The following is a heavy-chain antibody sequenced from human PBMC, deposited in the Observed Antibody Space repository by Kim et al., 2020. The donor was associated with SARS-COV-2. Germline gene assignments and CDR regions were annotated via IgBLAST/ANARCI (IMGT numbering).Heavy chain of an antibody. CDR2: INPSGGNT. CDR1: GYTFTSYY. CDR3: ARDRYGNGSWFDP. D-gene: IGHD1-26*01. V-gene: IGHV1-46*01. J-gene: IGHJ5*02. Sequence: ASVKVSCKASGYTFTSYYIHWVRQAPGQGLEWMGIINPSGGNTSYAQKFQGRVTMTRDTSTSTVYMELSSLRSEDTAVYYCARDRYGNGSWFDPCGQETLVTVSS.